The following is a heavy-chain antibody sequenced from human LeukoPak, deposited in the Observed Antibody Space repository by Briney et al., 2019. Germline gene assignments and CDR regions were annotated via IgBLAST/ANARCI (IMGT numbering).Heavy chain of an antibody. Sequence: PGGSLRLSCAASNFVFSDYYMSWVRQAPGKGLQWVSYISSGGDSIYYADSVRGRFTISRDNAKNSLYLQMNSLRADDTAVYYCAREMDGVYGSGTFYDLWGQGNMVTVSS. CDR2: ISSGGDSI. J-gene: IGHJ5*02. CDR3: AREMDGVYGSGTFYDL. V-gene: IGHV3-11*01. CDR1: NFVFSDYY. D-gene: IGHD3-10*01.